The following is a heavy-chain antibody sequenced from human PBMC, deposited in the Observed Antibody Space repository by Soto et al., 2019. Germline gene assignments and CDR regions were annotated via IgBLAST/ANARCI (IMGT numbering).Heavy chain of an antibody. V-gene: IGHV3-23*01. CDR2: ISGSGTIT. Sequence: EVQLLESGGGLVQPGGSLRLSCAASGFPFSSRAMSWVRQAPGKGLEWVSAISGSGTITYYADSVKGRFTISRDTSKNTRYLRMNSLRADDAAVYYCAEFARYCSGADCRAWGQGTMVTVS. J-gene: IGHJ5*02. CDR1: GFPFSSRA. D-gene: IGHD2-15*01. CDR3: AEFARYCSGADCRA.